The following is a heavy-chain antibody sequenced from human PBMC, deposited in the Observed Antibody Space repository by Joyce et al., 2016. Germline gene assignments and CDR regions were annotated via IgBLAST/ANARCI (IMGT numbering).Heavy chain of an antibody. CDR3: ARLFAS. Sequence: EVQLVESGGTLVEPGGALILSCADSGFTFSSYNMNWVRQSPGKGLEWVSFISPTSTTIYYADSVKGRFTISRDNAKNALYLQMNSLRDEDTAVYYCARLFASWGQGTLVTVSS. V-gene: IGHV3-48*02. CDR2: ISPTSTTI. J-gene: IGHJ5*01. CDR1: GFTFSSYN.